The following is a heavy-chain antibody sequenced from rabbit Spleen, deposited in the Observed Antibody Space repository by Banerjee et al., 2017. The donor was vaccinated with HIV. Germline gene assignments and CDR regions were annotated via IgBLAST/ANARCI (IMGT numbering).Heavy chain of an antibody. D-gene: IGHD1-1*01. V-gene: IGHV1S45*01. CDR3: TRDGGSGYNFNL. Sequence: EQLEESGGGLVQPEGSLTLTCTASGFSFSSSYWMCWVRQAPGKGLELIASINIGSSGRTYYASWAEGRFTGSKTSSTTVTLQMTSLTAADTATYFCTRDGGSGYNFNLWGPGTLVTVS. CDR2: INIGSSGRT. J-gene: IGHJ4*01. CDR1: GFSFSSSYW.